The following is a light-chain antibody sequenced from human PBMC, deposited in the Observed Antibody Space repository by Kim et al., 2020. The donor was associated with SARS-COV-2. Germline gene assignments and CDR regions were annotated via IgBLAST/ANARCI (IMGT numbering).Light chain of an antibody. Sequence: VPPGQTASITCSGDKLGDKYACWYQQKPGQSPVLVIYRDSKRPSGIPERFSGSNSGNTATLTISGTQAMDEADYYCQAWDSSTVVFGGGTQLTVL. V-gene: IGLV3-1*01. J-gene: IGLJ2*01. CDR2: RDS. CDR3: QAWDSSTVV. CDR1: KLGDKY.